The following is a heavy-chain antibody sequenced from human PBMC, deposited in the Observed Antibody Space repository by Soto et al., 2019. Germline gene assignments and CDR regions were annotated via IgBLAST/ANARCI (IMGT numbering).Heavy chain of an antibody. Sequence: PSETLSLTCTVSGGSISSYYWSWIRQPPGKGLEWIGYIYYSGSTNYNPSLKSRVTISVDTSKNQFSLKLSSVTAADTAVYYCARVPLVSIAARPGYYGMDVWGQGTTVTVSS. J-gene: IGHJ6*02. CDR2: IYYSGST. CDR1: GGSISSYY. CDR3: ARVPLVSIAARPGYYGMDV. V-gene: IGHV4-59*01. D-gene: IGHD6-6*01.